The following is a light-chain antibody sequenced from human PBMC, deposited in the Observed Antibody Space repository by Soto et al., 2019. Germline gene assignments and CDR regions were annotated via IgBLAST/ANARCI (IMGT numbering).Light chain of an antibody. V-gene: IGKV3-20*01. Sequence: EIVLTQSPGTLSLSPGERATLSCRASQNVNNNYLAWYQQKPGQTPRPLVNGASNRATGIPDRFSGGGSGTDFTLTISSLEPEDFAVYYCQQYGLPPHSFGQGTRVEIK. CDR3: QQYGLPPHS. CDR1: QNVNNNY. CDR2: GAS. J-gene: IGKJ2*01.